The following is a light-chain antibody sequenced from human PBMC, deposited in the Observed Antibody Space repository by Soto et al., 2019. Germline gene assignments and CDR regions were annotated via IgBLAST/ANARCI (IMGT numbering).Light chain of an antibody. Sequence: EIVLTQSPGTLSLSPGERATLSRRASQSVSSSYLAWYQQKPGQAPRLLIYGASSRATGIPDRFSGSGSGTDFTLTISRLEPEDFAVYYCQQYGTSPPITFGQGTRREIK. J-gene: IGKJ5*01. V-gene: IGKV3-20*01. CDR1: QSVSSSY. CDR2: GAS. CDR3: QQYGTSPPIT.